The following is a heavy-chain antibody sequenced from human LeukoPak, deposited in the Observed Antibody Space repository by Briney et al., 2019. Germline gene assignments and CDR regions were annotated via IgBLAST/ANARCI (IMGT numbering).Heavy chain of an antibody. CDR1: GGSISSGSYY. J-gene: IGHJ5*02. D-gene: IGHD1-26*01. CDR2: IYYSGST. Sequence: SQTLSLTCTVSGGSISSGSYYWSWIRQPPGKGLEWIGSIYYSGSTYYNPSLKSRVTISVDTSKNQFSLKLSSVTAADTAVYYCARDGGSYYLNWFDPWGQGTQVTVSS. CDR3: ARDGGSYYLNWFDP. V-gene: IGHV4-39*07.